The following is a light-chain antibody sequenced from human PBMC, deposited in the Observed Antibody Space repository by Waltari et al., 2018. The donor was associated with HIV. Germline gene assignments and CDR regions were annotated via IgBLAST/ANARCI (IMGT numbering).Light chain of an antibody. V-gene: IGKV3-20*01. CDR3: QQYDSFPWT. CDR1: QSVSSSY. Sequence: EIVLTQSPGTLSLSPGERATLSCRASQSVSSSYLAWYQQKPGQAPRLLIYGASSRATGIPDRFSGSGSGTDFTLTVSRLEPEDFALYYCQQYDSFPWTFGQGTKVEIK. CDR2: GAS. J-gene: IGKJ1*01.